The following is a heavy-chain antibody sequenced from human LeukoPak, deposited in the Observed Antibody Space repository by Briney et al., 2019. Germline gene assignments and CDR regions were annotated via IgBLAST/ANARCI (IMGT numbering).Heavy chain of an antibody. D-gene: IGHD3-22*01. CDR1: GGTFSSYA. J-gene: IGHJ4*02. CDR2: IIPIFGTA. CDR3: ARDERYDSSGYPFDY. Sequence: GASVKVSCKASGGTFSSYAISWVRQAPGQGLEWMGGIIPIFGTANYAQKFQGRVTMTRDTSISTAYMELSRLRSDDTAVYYCARDERYDSSGYPFDYWGQGTLVTVSS. V-gene: IGHV1-69*05.